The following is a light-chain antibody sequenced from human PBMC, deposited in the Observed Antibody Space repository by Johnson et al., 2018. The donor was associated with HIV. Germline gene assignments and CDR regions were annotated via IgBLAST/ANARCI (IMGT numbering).Light chain of an antibody. CDR3: ATWDSRLSAGHA. J-gene: IGLJ1*01. V-gene: IGLV1-51*01. Sequence: QSVLTQPPSVSAAPGQKVTISCSGSSSNIGNNFVSWYQHLPGTTPKLLIYDNNKRPSGIPDRFSGSKSGTSATLGITGLQTGDEADYYCATWDSRLSAGHAFGTWTKVTVL. CDR2: DNN. CDR1: SSNIGNNF.